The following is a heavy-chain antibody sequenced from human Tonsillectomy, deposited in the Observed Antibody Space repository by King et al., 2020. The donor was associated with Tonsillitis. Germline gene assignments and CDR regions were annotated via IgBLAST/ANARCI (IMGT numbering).Heavy chain of an antibody. CDR1: GGSFSGHY. CDR3: ARAIPVDYYFDY. CDR2: INHSGIT. D-gene: IGHD6-19*01. V-gene: IGHV4-34*01. Sequence: VQLQQWGAGLLKPSETLSLTCAVYGGSFSGHYWSWIRQPPGKGLEWIGEINHSGITNYNPSLKSRITLSLDASKNQFSLKVSSVTAADTAVYFCARAIPVDYYFDYWGQGTLVTVSS. J-gene: IGHJ4*02.